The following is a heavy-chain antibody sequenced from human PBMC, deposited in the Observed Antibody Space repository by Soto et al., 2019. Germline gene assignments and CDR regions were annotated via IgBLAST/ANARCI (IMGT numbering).Heavy chain of an antibody. J-gene: IGHJ6*02. D-gene: IGHD3-22*01. CDR3: AGYYYDSSGYRDV. V-gene: IGHV3-48*02. CDR1: GFTFSSYS. CDR2: ISSSSTI. Sequence: PGGSLRLSCGASGFTFSSYSMNWVRQAPGKGLEWVSYISSSSTIYYADSVKGRFTISRDNAKNSLYLQMNSLRDEDTAVYYCAGYYYDSSGYRDVWGQGTTVTVSS.